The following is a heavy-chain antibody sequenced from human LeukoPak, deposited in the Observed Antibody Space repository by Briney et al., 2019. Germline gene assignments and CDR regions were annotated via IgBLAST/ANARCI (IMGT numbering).Heavy chain of an antibody. CDR3: ARGGGLDV. V-gene: IGHV3-7*03. CDR1: GFTFSSYW. J-gene: IGHJ6*02. Sequence: GGSLRLSCAASGFTFSSYWMNWARQAPGKGLEWVASINHNGNVNFYVDSVEGRFTISRDNAKNSLYLQMSNLRAEDTAVYFCARGGGLDVWGQGATVTVSS. D-gene: IGHD3-16*01. CDR2: INHNGNVN.